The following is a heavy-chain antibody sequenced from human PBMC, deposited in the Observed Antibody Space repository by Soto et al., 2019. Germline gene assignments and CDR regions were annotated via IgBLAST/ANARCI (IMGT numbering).Heavy chain of an antibody. J-gene: IGHJ4*02. CDR2: ISGSGGST. V-gene: IGHV3-23*01. D-gene: IGHD3-22*01. CDR1: GFTFSSYA. Sequence: GGSLGLSCAASGFTFSSYAMSWARQAPGKGLEWVSAISGSGGSTYYADSVKGRSTISRDNSKNTLYLQMNSLRAEDTAVYYCAKDPRITMIVVAHAFDYWGQGTLVTVSS. CDR3: AKDPRITMIVVAHAFDY.